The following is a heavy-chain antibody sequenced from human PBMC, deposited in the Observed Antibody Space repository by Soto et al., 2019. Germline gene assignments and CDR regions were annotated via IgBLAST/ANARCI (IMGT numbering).Heavy chain of an antibody. D-gene: IGHD5-18*01. Sequence: PGGSLRLSCAASGITFNNFALSWVRQAPGKGLEWVSGVSASGSNTHYADSVKGRFAISRDNSKNTLSLQMNGLRVDDTAVYYCAKEALGGTAMITSSFDYWSQGTLVTVSA. CDR2: VSASGSNT. CDR3: AKEALGGTAMITSSFDY. J-gene: IGHJ4*02. CDR1: GITFNNFA. V-gene: IGHV3-23*01.